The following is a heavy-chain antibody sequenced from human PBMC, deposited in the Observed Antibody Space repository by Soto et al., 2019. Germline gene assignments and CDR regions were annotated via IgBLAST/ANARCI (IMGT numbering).Heavy chain of an antibody. Sequence: QVQLVESGGGVVQPGRSLRLSCAASGFTFSSYGMHWVRQAPGKGLEWVAFISYDGSNKYYADSVKGRFTISRDNSKNTLYLQMISLRAEDSAVYYCAKDANYGSLWFDPWGQGTLVTVSS. CDR3: AKDANYGSLWFDP. V-gene: IGHV3-30*18. J-gene: IGHJ5*02. D-gene: IGHD3-10*01. CDR1: GFTFSSYG. CDR2: ISYDGSNK.